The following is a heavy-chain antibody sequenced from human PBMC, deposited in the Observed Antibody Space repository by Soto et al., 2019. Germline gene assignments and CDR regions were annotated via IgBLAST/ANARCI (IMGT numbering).Heavy chain of an antibody. CDR3: AKDSVVATNTWSPMYSYYPMDV. CDR2: ISFDDTTK. D-gene: IGHD2-15*01. V-gene: IGHV3-30*18. CDR1: GFTFSHFD. J-gene: IGHJ6*02. Sequence: QVQLVESGGGVVQPGRSLRLSCAASGFTFSHFDLYWVRQAPGKGLEWVSLISFDDTTKYYGDSVKGRFTISRDNSKNILFLQMDSLRGDDTAVYYCAKDSVVATNTWSPMYSYYPMDVWGQGTSVTVSS.